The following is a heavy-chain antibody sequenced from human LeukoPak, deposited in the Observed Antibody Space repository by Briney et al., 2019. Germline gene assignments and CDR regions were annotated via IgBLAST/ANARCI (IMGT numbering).Heavy chain of an antibody. J-gene: IGHJ4*02. V-gene: IGHV4-59*08. CDR3: ARRSSGWYGYYFDY. D-gene: IGHD6-19*01. Sequence: TSETLSLTCTVSGGSISSYYWSWIRQPPGKGLEWIGYIYYSGSTNYNPSLKSRVTISVDTSKNQFSLKLSSVTAADTAVYYCARRSSGWYGYYFDYWGQGTLVTVSS. CDR2: IYYSGST. CDR1: GGSISSYY.